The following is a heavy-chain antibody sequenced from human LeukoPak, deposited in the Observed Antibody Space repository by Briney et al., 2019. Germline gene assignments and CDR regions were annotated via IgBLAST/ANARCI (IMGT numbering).Heavy chain of an antibody. CDR2: ISSSSSYI. CDR1: GFTFSSYS. Sequence: GGSLRLSCAASGFTFSSYSMNWVRQAPGKGLEWVSSISSSSSYIYYADSVKGRFTISRGNAKNSLYLQMNSLRAEDTAVYYCARDLAFSSGQDYWGQGTLVTVSS. J-gene: IGHJ4*02. V-gene: IGHV3-21*01. D-gene: IGHD6-19*01. CDR3: ARDLAFSSGQDY.